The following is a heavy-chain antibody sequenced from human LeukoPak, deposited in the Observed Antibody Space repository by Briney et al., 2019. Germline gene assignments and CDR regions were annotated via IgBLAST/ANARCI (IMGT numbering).Heavy chain of an antibody. J-gene: IGHJ4*02. D-gene: IGHD2-8*01. CDR1: GFTFSTYA. V-gene: IGHV3-30*04. Sequence: GGSLRLSCAASGFTFSTYAIHWVRQAPGEGLEWVATVPFDGSNKYYANSVKGRFTISRDNSKNTLYQQMNSLRAEDTAVYYCAKFSPAHENGGYYFDYWGQGTLVTVSS. CDR2: VPFDGSNK. CDR3: AKFSPAHENGGYYFDY.